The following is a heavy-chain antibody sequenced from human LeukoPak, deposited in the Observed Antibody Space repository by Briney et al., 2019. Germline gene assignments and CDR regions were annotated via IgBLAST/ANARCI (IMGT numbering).Heavy chain of an antibody. V-gene: IGHV5-51*01. CDR1: GYSFTSYG. Sequence: GESLKISCKGSGYSFTSYGIGWVRQIPGKGLEWMGIIYPVDSDTRYSTSFQGQVTISADKSISTAYLQWSSLKASDTAMYYCARHFSPSGYSHDAFDIWAQGTMVTVSS. D-gene: IGHD3-22*01. CDR2: IYPVDSDT. CDR3: ARHFSPSGYSHDAFDI. J-gene: IGHJ3*02.